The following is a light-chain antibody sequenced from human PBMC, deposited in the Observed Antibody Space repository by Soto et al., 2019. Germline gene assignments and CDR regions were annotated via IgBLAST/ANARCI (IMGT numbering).Light chain of an antibody. CDR2: EVT. V-gene: IGLV2-23*02. CDR3: CSYARSSSSI. J-gene: IGLJ1*01. Sequence: QSVLTQPASVSGSPGQSITISCSGTSSDVGTYNLVSWYQQYPGKAPRLMIYEVTKRPSGVSNRFSGSKSGNTASLTISGLQPEDEADYYCCSYARSSSSIFGTGTKVTVL. CDR1: SSDVGTYNL.